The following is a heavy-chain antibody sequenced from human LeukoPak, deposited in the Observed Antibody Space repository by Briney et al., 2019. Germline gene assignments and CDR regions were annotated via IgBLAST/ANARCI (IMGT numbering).Heavy chain of an antibody. CDR2: IYNGGTT. D-gene: IGHD3/OR15-3a*01. CDR1: GFTVSSNY. Sequence: GGSLRLSCAASGFTVSSNYMSWVRQAPGMGLEWVSVIYNGGTTYYADSVKGRFTISRDNSKNMLYLQMNSLRAEDTAVYYCAREPGTDYRKYYFDYWGQGTLVTVSS. J-gene: IGHJ4*02. CDR3: AREPGTDYRKYYFDY. V-gene: IGHV3-53*01.